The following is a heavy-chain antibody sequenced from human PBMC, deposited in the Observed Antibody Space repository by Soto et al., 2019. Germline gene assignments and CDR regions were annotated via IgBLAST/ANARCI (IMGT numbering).Heavy chain of an antibody. Sequence: ASVKVSCKASGYTFTIYYMHWVRQAPGQGLEWMGIINPSGGSTSYAQKFQGRVTMTRDTSTSTVYMELSSLRSEDTAVYYCARDRDYYGSGSYSDFDYWGQGTLVTVSS. CDR1: GYTFTIYY. D-gene: IGHD3-10*01. CDR3: ARDRDYYGSGSYSDFDY. CDR2: INPSGGST. V-gene: IGHV1-46*01. J-gene: IGHJ4*02.